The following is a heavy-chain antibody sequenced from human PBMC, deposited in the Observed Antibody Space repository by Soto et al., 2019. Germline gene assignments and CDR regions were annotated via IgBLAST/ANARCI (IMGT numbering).Heavy chain of an antibody. Sequence: SETLSLTCTVSGGSISSYYWSWTRQPPGKGLEWIGYIYYSGSTNYNPSFKSRVTISVDTSKNQFSLKLSSVTAADTAVYYCASSNIAATGFYYYGMDVWGRGTTVTVSS. J-gene: IGHJ6*02. V-gene: IGHV4-59*01. CDR1: GGSISSYY. CDR3: ASSNIAATGFYYYGMDV. D-gene: IGHD6-13*01. CDR2: IYYSGST.